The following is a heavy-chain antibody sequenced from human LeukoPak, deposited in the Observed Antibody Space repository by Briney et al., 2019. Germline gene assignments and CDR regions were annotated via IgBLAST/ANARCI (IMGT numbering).Heavy chain of an antibody. CDR1: GFTFSSYA. CDR3: AKIVVIAVAGTRYFDY. Sequence: PGGSLRLSCAASGFTFSSYAMSWVRQAPGKGLEWLSAISGSGGSTYYADSVKGRFTISRDNSKNTLYLQMNSLRAEDTAVYYCAKIVVIAVAGTRYFDYWGQGTLVTVSS. D-gene: IGHD6-19*01. J-gene: IGHJ4*02. V-gene: IGHV3-23*01. CDR2: ISGSGGST.